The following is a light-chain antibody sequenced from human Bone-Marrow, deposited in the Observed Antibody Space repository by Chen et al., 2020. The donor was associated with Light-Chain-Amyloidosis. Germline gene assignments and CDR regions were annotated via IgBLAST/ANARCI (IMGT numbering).Light chain of an antibody. CDR2: DDS. CDR1: NIGSTS. CDR3: QVCDRSSDRPV. J-gene: IGLJ3*02. Sequence: SYVLTQPSSVSVAPGQTATIAWGGNNIGSTSVHWYTQTPGQAPLLVVYDDSDRPSGIPGRFSGSNSGNTATLTISRVEAGDEADYDCQVCDRSSDRPVFGGGTKLTVL. V-gene: IGLV3-21*02.